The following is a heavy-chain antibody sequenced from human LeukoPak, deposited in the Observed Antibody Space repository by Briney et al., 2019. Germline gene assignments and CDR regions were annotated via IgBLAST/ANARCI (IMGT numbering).Heavy chain of an antibody. CDR1: GFTFGSYA. J-gene: IGHJ1*01. Sequence: PGGSLRLSCAASGFTFGSYAMSWVRQAPGRGLEWVSAIGGSGGSTYYADSVKGRFTISRHKSKDTLYLQMNSLRAEDTAVYYCAKEIPYGIVVVPAATDWGQGTLVTVSS. V-gene: IGHV3-23*01. D-gene: IGHD2-2*01. CDR2: IGGSGGST. CDR3: AKEIPYGIVVVPAATD.